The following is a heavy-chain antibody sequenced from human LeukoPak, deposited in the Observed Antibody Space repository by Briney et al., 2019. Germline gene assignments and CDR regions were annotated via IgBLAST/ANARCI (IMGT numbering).Heavy chain of an antibody. CDR1: GGSISSGGYY. CDR2: IYHSGST. Sequence: SETLSLTCTVSGGSISSGGYYWSWIRQPPGKGLEWIGYIYHSGSTYYNPSLKGRVTISVDRSKNQFSLKLSSVTAADTALYYCAREGRAAAGDYWGQGILVTVSS. CDR3: AREGRAAAGDY. J-gene: IGHJ4*02. D-gene: IGHD6-13*01. V-gene: IGHV4-30-2*01.